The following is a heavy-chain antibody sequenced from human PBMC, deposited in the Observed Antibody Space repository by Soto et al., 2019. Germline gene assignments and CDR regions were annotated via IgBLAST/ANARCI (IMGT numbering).Heavy chain of an antibody. CDR2: IIPIFGTA. D-gene: IGHD2-15*01. CDR1: GGTFSSYA. CDR3: ARKDIGGMAARPGGYYYYGMAG. Sequence: SVKVSCKASGGTFSSYAISWVRQAPGQGLEWMGGIIPIFGTANYAQKFQGRVTITADESTSTAYMELSSLRSEDTAAYYCARKDIGGMAARPGGYYYYGMAGWGKGTRVTVYS. J-gene: IGHJ6*04. V-gene: IGHV1-69*13.